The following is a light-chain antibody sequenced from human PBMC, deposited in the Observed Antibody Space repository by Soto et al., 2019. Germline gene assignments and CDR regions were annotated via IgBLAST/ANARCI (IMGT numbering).Light chain of an antibody. V-gene: IGKV1-39*01. CDR1: QSISSF. J-gene: IGKJ4*01. CDR3: QQTYSNLLS. CDR2: AAS. Sequence: DIQLTQSPSSLSASVGDRVIITCRASQSISSFVNWYQQKPGKAPKVLISAASSLQSGVPSRFSGSGSGTDFTLTISSLEPEDFATYYCQQTYSNLLSFGGGTTVDVK.